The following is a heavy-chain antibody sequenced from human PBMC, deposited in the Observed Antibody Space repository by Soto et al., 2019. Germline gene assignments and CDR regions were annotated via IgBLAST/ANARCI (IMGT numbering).Heavy chain of an antibody. Sequence: EVQLLESGGGLEPPGGSLRLSCVTSGFTFTSYGMSWVRQAPGKGLEWVSAISGSSDTYYPDSVKGRFTISRDNSRSTLYLQMNSLRAEDTAVYYCATYGVDSGGYEYFQPWCQGCLVTVSS. J-gene: IGHJ1*01. V-gene: IGHV3-23*01. CDR1: GFTFTSYG. D-gene: IGHD4-17*01. CDR2: ISGSSDT. CDR3: ATYGVDSGGYEYFQP.